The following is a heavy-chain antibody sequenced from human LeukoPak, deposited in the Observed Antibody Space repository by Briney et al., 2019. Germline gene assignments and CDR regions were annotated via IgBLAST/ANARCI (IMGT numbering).Heavy chain of an antibody. J-gene: IGHJ5*02. V-gene: IGHV1-8*03. D-gene: IGHD3-22*01. Sequence: ASVKVSCKASGYTFTSYAMNWVRQAPGQGLEWMGWMNPNSGNTGYAQKFQGRVTITRNTSISTAYMELSSLRSEDTAVYYCARKVPNDSSGYYYRGQFDPWGQGTLVTVSS. CDR1: GYTFTSYA. CDR3: ARKVPNDSSGYYYRGQFDP. CDR2: MNPNSGNT.